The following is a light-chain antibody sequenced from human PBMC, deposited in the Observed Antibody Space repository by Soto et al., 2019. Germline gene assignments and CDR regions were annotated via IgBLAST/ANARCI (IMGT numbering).Light chain of an antibody. V-gene: IGKV3-11*01. CDR1: QSVSSY. J-gene: IGKJ3*01. CDR3: QQRSNSPIT. Sequence: EIVLTQSPATLSLSPGERATLSCRASQSVSSYLAWYQQKPGQAPRLLIYDASNRATGIPARFSGSGSGTDFPLTISTLKPEDFAVYYCQQRSNSPITFGPGTKVYIK. CDR2: DAS.